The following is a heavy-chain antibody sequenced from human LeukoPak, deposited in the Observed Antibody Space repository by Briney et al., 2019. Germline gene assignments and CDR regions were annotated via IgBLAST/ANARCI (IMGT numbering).Heavy chain of an antibody. Sequence: GGSLRLSSAASGFTFSSYSMNWVRQAPGKGLEWVSSISSSSSYIYYADSVKGRFTISRDDAKNSLYLQMNSLRAEDTAVYYCARDLRAVLLWFGESAGNAFDIWGQGTMVTVSS. V-gene: IGHV3-21*01. CDR1: GFTFSSYS. D-gene: IGHD3-10*01. CDR3: ARDLRAVLLWFGESAGNAFDI. CDR2: ISSSSSYI. J-gene: IGHJ3*02.